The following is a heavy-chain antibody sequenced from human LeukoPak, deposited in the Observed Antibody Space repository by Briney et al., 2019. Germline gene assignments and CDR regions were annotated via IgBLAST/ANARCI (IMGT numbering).Heavy chain of an antibody. CDR2: INPNSGGT. CDR3: ARDPPTSSGTLYYMDV. V-gene: IGHV1-2*04. J-gene: IGHJ6*03. CDR1: GYTFTGYY. D-gene: IGHD3-22*01. Sequence: ASVKVSCKASGYTFTGYYMHWVRQAPGQGLEWMGWINPNSGGTNYAQKFQGWVTMTRDTSISTAYMELSRLRSDDTAVYYCARDPPTSSGTLYYMDVWGKGTTVTVSS.